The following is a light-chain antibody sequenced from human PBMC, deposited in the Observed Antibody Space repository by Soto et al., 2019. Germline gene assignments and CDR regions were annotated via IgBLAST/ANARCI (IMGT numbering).Light chain of an antibody. CDR2: GAS. Sequence: EIVMTQSPATLSVSPGERATLSCRASQSVSSNLAWYQQKPGQAPRLLISGASTRATGIPARFIGSGSGTEFTLTISSLQSEDFTVYYCQQYNNWPPTFGQGTKVEIK. J-gene: IGKJ1*01. V-gene: IGKV3-15*01. CDR1: QSVSSN. CDR3: QQYNNWPPT.